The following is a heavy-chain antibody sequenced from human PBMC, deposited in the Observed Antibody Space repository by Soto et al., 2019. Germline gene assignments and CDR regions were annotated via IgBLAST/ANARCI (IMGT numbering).Heavy chain of an antibody. D-gene: IGHD2-21*02. CDR2: INPKSGVT. Sequence: ASVKVSCKASGYSFIGYYMHWVRQAPGQGLEWMEWINPKSGVTNYAQKFQGRVTMTRDTSITTAYMELSSLRSDDTAVYYCARGDVNWFDPWGQGTLVTVSS. CDR1: GYSFIGYY. J-gene: IGHJ5*02. V-gene: IGHV1-2*02. CDR3: ARGDVNWFDP.